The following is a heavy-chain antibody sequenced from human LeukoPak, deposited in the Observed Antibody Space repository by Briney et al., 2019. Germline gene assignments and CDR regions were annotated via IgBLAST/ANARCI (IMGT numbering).Heavy chain of an antibody. D-gene: IGHD5-24*01. J-gene: IGHJ4*02. V-gene: IGHV4-4*09. CDR3: ARQAVEMATITHFDY. CDR1: GASISSYY. CDR2: IYSGGST. Sequence: SETLSLTCTVSGASISSYYWSWIRQSPGKGLEWIGFIYSGGSTNYNPSLKSRVTISVDPSKNQFSLKLSSVTAADTAVYYCARQAVEMATITHFDYWGQGTLVTVSS.